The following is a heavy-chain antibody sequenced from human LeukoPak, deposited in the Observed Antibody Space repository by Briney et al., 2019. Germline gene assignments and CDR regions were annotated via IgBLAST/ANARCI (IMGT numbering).Heavy chain of an antibody. D-gene: IGHD1-26*01. CDR2: ISYSGST. V-gene: IGHV4-61*01. CDR3: ARDRVGPEGSFDY. CDR1: GGSVSSGSYY. J-gene: IGHJ4*02. Sequence: SETLSLTCTVSGGSVSSGSYYWSWIRQPPGKGLEWIEYISYSGSTNSNPSLKSRVTMSVDTSKNQFSLKLSSVTAADTAVYYCARDRVGPEGSFDYWGQGTLVTVSS.